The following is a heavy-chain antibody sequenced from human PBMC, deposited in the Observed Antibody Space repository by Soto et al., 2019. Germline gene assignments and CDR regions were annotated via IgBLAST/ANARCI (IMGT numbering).Heavy chain of an antibody. J-gene: IGHJ6*02. CDR2: MNPNSGNT. D-gene: IGHD6-19*01. Sequence: ASVKVSCKASGYTFTSYDINWVRQATGQGLEWMGWMNPNSGNTGYAQKFQGRVTMTRNTSISTAYMELSSLRSEDTAVYYCARGGRGVYSSGWYGYYYYGMDVWGQGTTVTVSS. CDR3: ARGGRGVYSSGWYGYYYYGMDV. V-gene: IGHV1-8*01. CDR1: GYTFTSYD.